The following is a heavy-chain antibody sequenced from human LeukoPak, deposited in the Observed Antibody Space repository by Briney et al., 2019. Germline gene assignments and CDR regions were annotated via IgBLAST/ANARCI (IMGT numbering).Heavy chain of an antibody. J-gene: IGHJ4*02. CDR2: ISYDGSNK. Sequence: GRSLRLSCAASGFTFSSYAMHWVRQAPGKGLEWVAVISYDGSNKYYADSVKGRFTISRDNSKNTLYLQMNSLRAEDTAVYYCARDRVDDSSGYYYDYWGQGTLVTVSS. V-gene: IGHV3-30-3*01. D-gene: IGHD3-22*01. CDR3: ARDRVDDSSGYYYDY. CDR1: GFTFSSYA.